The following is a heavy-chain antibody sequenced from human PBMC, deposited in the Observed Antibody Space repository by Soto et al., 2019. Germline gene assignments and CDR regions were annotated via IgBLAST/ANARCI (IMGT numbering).Heavy chain of an antibody. CDR1: GYTFTGYY. V-gene: IGHV1-2*02. Sequence: ASVKVSCKASGYTFTGYYMHWVRQAPGQGLEWMGWINPNSGGTNYAQKFQGRVTMTRDTSISTAYMELSRLRSDDTAVYYCARGMIVTVVTAIIDHDYWGQGTLVTVSS. D-gene: IGHD2-21*02. CDR2: INPNSGGT. J-gene: IGHJ4*02. CDR3: ARGMIVTVVTAIIDHDY.